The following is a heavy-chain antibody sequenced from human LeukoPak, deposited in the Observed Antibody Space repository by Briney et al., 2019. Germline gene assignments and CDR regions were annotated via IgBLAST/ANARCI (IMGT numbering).Heavy chain of an antibody. CDR3: ARDSEQRLVRGGNWFDP. CDR1: GYTFTSYY. V-gene: IGHV1-46*01. J-gene: IGHJ5*02. CDR2: INPSGGST. D-gene: IGHD6-13*01. Sequence: ASVKVSCKASGYTFTSYYMHWVRQAPGQGLEWMGIINPSGGSTSYAQKFQGRVTMTRDTSTSTVYMELSSLRSEDTAVYYCARDSEQRLVRGGNWFDPWGQGTLVTVSS.